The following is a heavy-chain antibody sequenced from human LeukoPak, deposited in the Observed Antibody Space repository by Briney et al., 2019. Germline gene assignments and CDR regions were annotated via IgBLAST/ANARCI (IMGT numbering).Heavy chain of an antibody. V-gene: IGHV1-18*01. J-gene: IGHJ5*02. Sequence: RASVKVSCKASGYTFTSYGISWVRQAPGQGPEWMGWISAYDGNTNYAQKLQGRVTMTTDTSTSTAYMELRSLRSDDTAVYYCARSTTVTTGMGFDPWGQGTLVTVSS. D-gene: IGHD4-11*01. CDR3: ARSTTVTTGMGFDP. CDR1: GYTFTSYG. CDR2: ISAYDGNT.